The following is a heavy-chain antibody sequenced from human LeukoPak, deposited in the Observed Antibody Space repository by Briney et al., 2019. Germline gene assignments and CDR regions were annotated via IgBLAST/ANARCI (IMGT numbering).Heavy chain of an antibody. CDR2: IYYSGST. CDR3: ARSIAAAKYYYYGMDV. Sequence: SETLSLTCTVSGGSISSYYWSWIRQPQGKGLEWIGYIYYSGSTNYNPSLKSRVTISVDTSKNQFSLKLSSVTAADTAVYYCARSIAAAKYYYYGMDVWGQGTTVTVSS. D-gene: IGHD6-13*01. CDR1: GGSISSYY. J-gene: IGHJ6*02. V-gene: IGHV4-59*01.